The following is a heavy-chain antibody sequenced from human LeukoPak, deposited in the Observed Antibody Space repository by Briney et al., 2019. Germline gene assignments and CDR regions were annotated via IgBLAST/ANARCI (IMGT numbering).Heavy chain of an antibody. Sequence: SETLSLTCAVYGGSFSGYYWCWIRQPPGKGLEWIGEINHSGSTNYNPSLKSRVTISVDTSKNQFSLKLSSVTAADTAVYYCARGTRYSSGWYTSFRFDYWGQGTLVTVSS. CDR1: GGSFSGYY. CDR3: ARGTRYSSGWYTSFRFDY. J-gene: IGHJ4*02. D-gene: IGHD6-19*01. V-gene: IGHV4-34*01. CDR2: INHSGST.